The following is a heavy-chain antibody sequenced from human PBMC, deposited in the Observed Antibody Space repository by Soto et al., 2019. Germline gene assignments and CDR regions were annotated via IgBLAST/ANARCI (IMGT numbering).Heavy chain of an antibody. Sequence: QVQLVQSAAEVKKPGASVKVSCKTSGYIFINYGISWVRQAPGQGLEWMGWISAYDGLTNHSQKFQGRVTMTTDTSTSTAYMELRSLSSDDAAVYYCARVRYHDTSGYYDVDYWGQGTLVTVSS. CDR3: ARVRYHDTSGYYDVDY. V-gene: IGHV1-18*01. CDR1: GYIFINYG. CDR2: ISAYDGLT. J-gene: IGHJ4*02. D-gene: IGHD3-22*01.